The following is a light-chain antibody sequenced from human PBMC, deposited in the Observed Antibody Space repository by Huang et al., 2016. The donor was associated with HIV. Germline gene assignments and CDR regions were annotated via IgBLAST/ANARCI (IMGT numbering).Light chain of an antibody. V-gene: IGKV1-13*02. CDR1: QGISSA. CDR2: DAS. J-gene: IGKJ4*01. CDR3: QQSQV. Sequence: AIQLTQSPSSVSASVGDRVTITCRASQGISSALAWYQQKPGKTPKLLIYDASSLEGGVPSRFSGIASGTDITLTISSLQPEDFAIYYCQQSQVFGGGTKVQIK.